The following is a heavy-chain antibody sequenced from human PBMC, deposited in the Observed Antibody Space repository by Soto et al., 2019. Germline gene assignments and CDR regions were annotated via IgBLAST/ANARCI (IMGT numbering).Heavy chain of an antibody. D-gene: IGHD3-22*01. J-gene: IGHJ6*02. V-gene: IGHV4-30-4*01. CDR3: GRVSPTYDSTGYPYSHFCVVV. CDR2: IYSRGNT. Sequence: SETLSLTCSVSGASISSGDNFWTWVRQPPGMGLEWIGHIYSRGNTYYNPSVKSRAAMSIDTSKNELSLTVTSVAAADTAVYYCGRVSPTYDSTGYPYSHFCVVVWCPGTTVTGS. CDR1: GASISSGDNF.